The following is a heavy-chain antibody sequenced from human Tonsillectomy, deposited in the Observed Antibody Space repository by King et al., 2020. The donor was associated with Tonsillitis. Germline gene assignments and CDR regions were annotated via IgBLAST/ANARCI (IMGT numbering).Heavy chain of an antibody. J-gene: IGHJ4*02. V-gene: IGHV3-23*04. CDR1: GFTFSSYA. CDR2: ISGSGGST. D-gene: IGHD1-26*01. Sequence: VQLVESGGGLVQPGGSLRLSCAASGFTFSSYAMSWVRQAPGKGLEWVSAISGSGGSTYYADSVKGRFTSSRDNSKNTLYRQMNSLRAEDTAVYYCASARYSGTTYYFDYWGQGTLVTVSS. CDR3: ASARYSGTTYYFDY.